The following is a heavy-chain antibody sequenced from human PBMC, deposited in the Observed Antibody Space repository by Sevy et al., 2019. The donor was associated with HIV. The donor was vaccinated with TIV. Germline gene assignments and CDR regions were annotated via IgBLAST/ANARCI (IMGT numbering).Heavy chain of an antibody. CDR2: MKQDGSEE. J-gene: IGHJ4*01. CDR3: VREGLGGYSYSLDY. Sequence: GGSLRLSCAASGFSFSIYWMSWVRQAPGKGLEWVATMKQDGSEEDYVDSVKGRFTSSRDNAKNSLFLQMNSLSAEDTAVYYCVREGLGGYSYSLDYWGHGTLVIVSS. CDR1: GFSFSIYW. D-gene: IGHD5-18*01. V-gene: IGHV3-7*01.